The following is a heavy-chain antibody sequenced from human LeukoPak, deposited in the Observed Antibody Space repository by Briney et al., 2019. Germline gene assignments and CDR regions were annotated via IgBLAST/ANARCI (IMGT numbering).Heavy chain of an antibody. J-gene: IGHJ4*02. CDR2: ISGSGGST. CDR1: GFTFSSYA. D-gene: IGHD5-12*01. V-gene: IGHV3-23*01. Sequence: GGSLRLSCAASGFTFSSYAMSWVRQAPGKGLEWVSAISGSGGSTYYADSVKGRSTISRDNSKNTLYLQMNSLRAEDTAVYYCAKSSRGYVSSFDYWGQGTLVTVSS. CDR3: AKSSRGYVSSFDY.